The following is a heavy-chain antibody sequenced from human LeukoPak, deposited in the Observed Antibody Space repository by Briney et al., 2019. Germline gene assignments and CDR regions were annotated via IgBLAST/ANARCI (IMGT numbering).Heavy chain of an antibody. CDR2: INPNSGGT. V-gene: IGHV1-2*02. CDR3: ATGYCGGHCYSSFDY. D-gene: IGHD2-21*01. J-gene: IGHJ4*02. Sequence: GASVKVSCKASGYTFTGYYMHWVRQAPGQGLEWMGWINPNSGGTNYAQKFQGRVTMTRDTSISTAYMELSRLRSDDTAVYYCATGYCGGHCYSSFDYWGQGTLVTVSS. CDR1: GYTFTGYY.